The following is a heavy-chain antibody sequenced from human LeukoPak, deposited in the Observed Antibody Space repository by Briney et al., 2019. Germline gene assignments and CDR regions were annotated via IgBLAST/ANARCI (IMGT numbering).Heavy chain of an antibody. J-gene: IGHJ4*02. D-gene: IGHD3-10*01. Sequence: PGGSLRLSCAASGFTFSSYAMSWVRQAPGKGLEWVSGINWNGGSTGYADSVKGRFTISRDNAKNSLYLQMNSLRAEDTALYYCARRDYYGSGSPDYWGQGTLVTVSS. CDR2: INWNGGST. V-gene: IGHV3-20*04. CDR1: GFTFSSYA. CDR3: ARRDYYGSGSPDY.